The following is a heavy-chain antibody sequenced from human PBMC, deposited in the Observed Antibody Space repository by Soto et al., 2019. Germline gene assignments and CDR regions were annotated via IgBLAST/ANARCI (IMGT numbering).Heavy chain of an antibody. CDR3: AREGLLWFGESGGMDV. Sequence: GGSLRLSCAASGFTFSSYGMHWVRQAPGKGLEWVAVIWYDGSNKYYADSVKGRFTISRDNSKNTLYLQMNSLRAEDTAVYYCAREGLLWFGESGGMDVWGQGTTVTVSS. D-gene: IGHD3-10*01. J-gene: IGHJ6*02. V-gene: IGHV3-33*01. CDR1: GFTFSSYG. CDR2: IWYDGSNK.